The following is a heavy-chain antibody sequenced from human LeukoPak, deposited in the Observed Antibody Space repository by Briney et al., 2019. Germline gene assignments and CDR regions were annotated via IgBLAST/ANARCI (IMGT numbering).Heavy chain of an antibody. J-gene: IGHJ5*02. CDR2: INHSGST. Sequence: PSGTLSLTCAVYGGSFSGYYWSWIRQPPGKGLEWIGEINHSGSTNYNPSLKSRVTISVDTSKNQFSLKLSSVTAADTAVYYCARDHATDWFDPWGQGTLVTVSS. CDR3: ARDHATDWFDP. D-gene: IGHD2-15*01. CDR1: GGSFSGYY. V-gene: IGHV4-34*01.